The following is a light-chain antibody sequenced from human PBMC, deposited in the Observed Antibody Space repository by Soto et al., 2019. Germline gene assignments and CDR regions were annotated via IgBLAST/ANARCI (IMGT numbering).Light chain of an antibody. CDR1: SSDVGGYNY. V-gene: IGLV2-14*01. J-gene: IGLJ1*01. CDR3: SSYTRSSTPYV. CDR2: EVS. Sequence: QSALTQPASVCGSPGQSITISCTGTSSDVGGYNYVSWYQQHPGKAPKLMIYEVSNRPSRVSNRFSGSKSGNTASLTISGLQAEDEADYYCSSYTRSSTPYVYGTGTKVTVL.